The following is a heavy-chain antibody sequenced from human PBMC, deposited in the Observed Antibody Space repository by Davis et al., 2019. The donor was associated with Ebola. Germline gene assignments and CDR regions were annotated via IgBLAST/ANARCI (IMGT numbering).Heavy chain of an antibody. CDR1: GGSFSGYY. Sequence: PSDTLSLTCAVYGGSFSGYYWSWIRQPPGKGLEWIGEINHSGSTNYNPSLKSRVTISVDTSKNQFSLKLSSVTAADTAVYYCARDGVGLSSSWYSAVDYWGQGTLVTVSS. D-gene: IGHD6-13*01. V-gene: IGHV4-34*01. J-gene: IGHJ4*02. CDR2: INHSGST. CDR3: ARDGVGLSSSWYSAVDY.